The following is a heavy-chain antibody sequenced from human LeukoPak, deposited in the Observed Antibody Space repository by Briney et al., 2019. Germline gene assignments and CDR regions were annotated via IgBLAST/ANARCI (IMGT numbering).Heavy chain of an antibody. J-gene: IGHJ4*02. Sequence: AGGSLRLSCAASGFTFSNAWMSWVRQAPGKGLEWVGRIKSKTDGGTTDYAAPVKGRFTISRDDSKNTLYLQMNSLKTEDTAVYYCTTDRPTSSSRYDYWGQGTLVTVSS. CDR3: TTDRPTSSSRYDY. CDR1: GFTFSNAW. D-gene: IGHD6-13*01. V-gene: IGHV3-15*01. CDR2: IKSKTDGGTT.